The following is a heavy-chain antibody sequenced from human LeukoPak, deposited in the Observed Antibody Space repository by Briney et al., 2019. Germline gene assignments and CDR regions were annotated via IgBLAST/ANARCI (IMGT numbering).Heavy chain of an antibody. CDR2: INHAGST. CDR1: GGSFSGYY. V-gene: IGHV4-34*01. CDR3: TRGDCSGGSCYLSLTTIDY. D-gene: IGHD2-15*01. Sequence: SETLSLTCAVYGGSFSGYYWTWIRQPPGKGLEWIGEINHAGSTNYNPSLQSRPTISVDTSKNQVSLSLASVTAADTAMYYCTRGDCSGGSCYLSLTTIDYWGQGTLVTVSS. J-gene: IGHJ4*02.